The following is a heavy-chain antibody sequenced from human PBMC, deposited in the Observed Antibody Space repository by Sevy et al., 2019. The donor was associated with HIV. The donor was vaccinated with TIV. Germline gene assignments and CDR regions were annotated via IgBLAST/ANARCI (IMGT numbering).Heavy chain of an antibody. V-gene: IGHV3-23*01. CDR2: IIGSGDNT. CDR1: GFTFRSYA. CDR3: AKGVSWLVLGGYFDY. Sequence: GGSLRLSCEASGFTFRSYAMSWVRQAPGKGLGWVSGIIGSGDNTYYADSVKGRFTVSRDNSKNTLYVQMNSLRAEDTAVYYCAKGVSWLVLGGYFDYWGQGTPVTVSS. D-gene: IGHD6-19*01. J-gene: IGHJ4*02.